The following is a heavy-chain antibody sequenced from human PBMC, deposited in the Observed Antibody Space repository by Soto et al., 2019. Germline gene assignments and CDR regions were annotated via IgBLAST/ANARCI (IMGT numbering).Heavy chain of an antibody. J-gene: IGHJ6*02. CDR3: ARAGYSYGYDYSYYGMDV. D-gene: IGHD5-18*01. CDR1: GGSISSGGYS. CDR2: IYYSGST. Sequence: PSETLSLTCTVSGGSISSGGYSWSWIRQHPGKGLEWIGYIYYSGSTYYNPSLKSRVTISVDTSKNQFSLKLNSVTAADTAVYYCARAGYSYGYDYSYYGMDVWGQGTTVTVSS. V-gene: IGHV4-31*03.